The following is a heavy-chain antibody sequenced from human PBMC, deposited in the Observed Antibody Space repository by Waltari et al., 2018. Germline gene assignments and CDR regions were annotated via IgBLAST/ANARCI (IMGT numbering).Heavy chain of an antibody. CDR2: TNPVMAKT. V-gene: IGHV1-69*11. Sequence: VPLVQSGAEVKKPGSSVKVSCTASGCPFNSYSINSVRQAPGQGLEWMGMTNPVMAKTNYAQKFQTRVTITSDESTGTVYLQVDSLTSEDTAVYYCATAWELRRYFDYWGQGTLVTVSS. CDR3: ATAWELRRYFDY. CDR1: GCPFNSYS. D-gene: IGHD1-26*01. J-gene: IGHJ4*02.